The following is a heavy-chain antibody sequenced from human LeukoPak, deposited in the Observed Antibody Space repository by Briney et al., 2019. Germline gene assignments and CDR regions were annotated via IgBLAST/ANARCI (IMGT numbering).Heavy chain of an antibody. CDR3: ARAVSSGYYNLYFDF. CDR2: IGSSGSPL. Sequence: KPGGSLRLSCAASGFTFSDYYMSWIRQAPGKGLEWLSYIGSSGSPLYYADSVRGRFTISRDNAKNSLYLQMNSLRAEDTAVYYCARAVSSGYYNLYFDFWGQGTLVTVSS. J-gene: IGHJ4*02. V-gene: IGHV3-11*04. D-gene: IGHD3-3*01. CDR1: GFTFSDYY.